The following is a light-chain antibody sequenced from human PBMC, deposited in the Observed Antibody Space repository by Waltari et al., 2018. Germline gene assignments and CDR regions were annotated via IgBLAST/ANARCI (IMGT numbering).Light chain of an antibody. CDR1: SPSIGITP. Sequence: QSVLAQPPSTSGTPGPRVTVSCSGSSPSIGITPVHWYQHPPGTAPKLLSYKSNRRPSGVPDRFSGSKSGTSASLAIRGLQSEDEGDYYCATWDDSLNGGVFGTGTKVTVL. V-gene: IGLV1-44*01. CDR2: KSN. CDR3: ATWDDSLNGGV. J-gene: IGLJ1*01.